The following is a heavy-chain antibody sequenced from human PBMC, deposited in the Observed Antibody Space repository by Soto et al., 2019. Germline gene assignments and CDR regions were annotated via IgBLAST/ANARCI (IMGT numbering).Heavy chain of an antibody. Sequence: GASVKVSCKASGYAFTGYYMHWVRQAPGQGLEWMGWINPNSGGTNYAQKFQGRVTMTRDTSISTAYMELSRLRSDDTAVYYCARDDRGSSGWYVIDPWGQGTLVTVS. J-gene: IGHJ5*02. V-gene: IGHV1-2*02. D-gene: IGHD6-19*01. CDR2: INPNSGGT. CDR1: GYAFTGYY. CDR3: ARDDRGSSGWYVIDP.